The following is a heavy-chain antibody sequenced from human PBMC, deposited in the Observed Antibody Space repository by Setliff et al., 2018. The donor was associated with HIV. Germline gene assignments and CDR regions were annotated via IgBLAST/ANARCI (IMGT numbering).Heavy chain of an antibody. CDR3: AKDRYYDSSGSPFDY. CDR1: GLIFSSYE. D-gene: IGHD3-22*01. V-gene: IGHV3-48*03. Sequence: GGSLRLSCAASGLIFSSYEMNWVRQAPGKGLEWISFIGGHGSIIHYADSVKGRFTISRDNAKNTLYLQMNSLRAEDTAVYYYAKDRYYDSSGSPFDYWGQGTLVTVSS. J-gene: IGHJ4*02. CDR2: IGGHGSII.